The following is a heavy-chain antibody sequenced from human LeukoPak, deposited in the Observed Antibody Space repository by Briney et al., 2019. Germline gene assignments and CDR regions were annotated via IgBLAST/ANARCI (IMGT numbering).Heavy chain of an antibody. CDR3: ARLVGSSWYHEVLFGRDY. D-gene: IGHD6-13*01. V-gene: IGHV4-39*01. CDR1: SGSISNSNYY. J-gene: IGHJ4*02. Sequence: SETLSLTCTVSSGSISNSNYYWGWIRQPPGKGLEWIGSIFYDGSPDYNPSLKSRVTISVDTSKNQFSLKLTSVTAADTAMYYCARLVGSSWYHEVLFGRDYWGQGTLVTVSS. CDR2: IFYDGSP.